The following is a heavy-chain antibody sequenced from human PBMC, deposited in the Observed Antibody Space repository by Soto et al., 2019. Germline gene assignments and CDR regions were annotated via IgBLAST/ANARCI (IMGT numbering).Heavy chain of an antibody. CDR2: IIPIFGTA. CDR1: GGTFSSYA. V-gene: IGHV1-69*01. D-gene: IGHD6-13*01. Sequence: QVQLVQSGAEVKKPGSSVKVSCKASGGTFSSYAISWLRQAPGQGLEWMGGIIPIFGTANYAQKFQGRVTITADESTSTAYMALSSLRSEDTAVYYCARDRAIAAAGTNYYYGMDVWGQGTTVTVSS. J-gene: IGHJ6*02. CDR3: ARDRAIAAAGTNYYYGMDV.